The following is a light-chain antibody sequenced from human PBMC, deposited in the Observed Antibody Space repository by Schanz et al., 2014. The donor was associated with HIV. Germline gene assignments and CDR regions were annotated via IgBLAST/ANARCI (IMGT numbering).Light chain of an antibody. Sequence: QAVVTQEPSVSVSPGGTVTLTCGLSSGSVSTNDYPSWYQQIPGQPPSTLIYNTNSRSSGVPGRFSGSKSGNTASLTVSGLLTEDEADYYCSSYAGSNNVIFGGGTKLTVL. CDR1: SGSVSTNDY. CDR2: NTN. J-gene: IGLJ2*01. CDR3: SSYAGSNNVI. V-gene: IGLV8-61*01.